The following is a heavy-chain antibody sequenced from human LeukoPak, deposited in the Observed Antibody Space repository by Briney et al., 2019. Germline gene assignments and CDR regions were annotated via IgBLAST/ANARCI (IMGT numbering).Heavy chain of an antibody. CDR1: GGSISSSYYY. D-gene: IGHD3-22*01. Sequence: TSETLSLTCTVSGGSISSSYYYWGWIRQPPGKGLEWIGSIYYSGSTYYNPSLKSRVTISVDTSKNQFSLKLRSVTAADTAVYYCASEGGAYYYDSSGYYRNYINWFDPWGQGTLVTVSS. CDR3: ASEGGAYYYDSSGYYRNYINWFDP. CDR2: IYYSGST. J-gene: IGHJ5*02. V-gene: IGHV4-39*01.